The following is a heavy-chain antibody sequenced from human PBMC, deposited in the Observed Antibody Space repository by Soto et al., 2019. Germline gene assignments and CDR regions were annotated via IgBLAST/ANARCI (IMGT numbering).Heavy chain of an antibody. V-gene: IGHV4-31*03. Sequence: KPSETLSLTCTVSGGSISSGGYYWSWIRQHPGKGLEWIGYIYYSGSTYYNPSLKSRVTISVDTSKNQFSLKLSSVTAADTAVYYCARAQYYDFWSGYYTEALLFDYWGQGTLVTVSS. CDR3: ARAQYYDFWSGYYTEALLFDY. D-gene: IGHD3-3*01. CDR2: IYYSGST. J-gene: IGHJ4*02. CDR1: GGSISSGGYY.